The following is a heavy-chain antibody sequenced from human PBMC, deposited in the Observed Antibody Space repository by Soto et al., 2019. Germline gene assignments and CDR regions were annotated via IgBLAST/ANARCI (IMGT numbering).Heavy chain of an antibody. CDR1: GVTFSNYA. Sequence: GESLRLSCTVSGVTFSNYAMNWVRQAPGKGLEWVSSLSGSGGTTYYADSVKGRFIISRDNSKNTLYLLMNSLRAEDTALYYCAKQRADYGSGADTFYFDSWGQGALGTVS. V-gene: IGHV3-23*01. CDR2: LSGSGGTT. D-gene: IGHD3-10*01. J-gene: IGHJ4*02. CDR3: AKQRADYGSGADTFYFDS.